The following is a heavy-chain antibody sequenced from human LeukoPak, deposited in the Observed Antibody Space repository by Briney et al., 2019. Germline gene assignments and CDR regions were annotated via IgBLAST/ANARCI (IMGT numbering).Heavy chain of an antibody. Sequence: PGGSLRLSCAASGFTFSSYSMNWVRKAPGKGLEWVSSISSSSSYIYYADSVKGRFTISRDNAKNSLYLQMNSLRAEDTAVYYCARDPPQLEDYWGQGTLVTVSS. D-gene: IGHD6-6*01. J-gene: IGHJ4*02. CDR2: ISSSSSYI. CDR3: ARDPPQLEDY. V-gene: IGHV3-21*01. CDR1: GFTFSSYS.